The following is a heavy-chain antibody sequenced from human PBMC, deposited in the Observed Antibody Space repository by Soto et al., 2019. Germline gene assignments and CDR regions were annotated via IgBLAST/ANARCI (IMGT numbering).Heavy chain of an antibody. Sequence: PGGSLRLSCAASGFTFSNYDMHWVRQAPGKGLEWVAIISYDGTNKYYADSVKGRFTISRDNSKNTLSLQMNSLRAEDTAVYYCAKVLSIIVADSFDIWGQGTMVTVSS. CDR2: ISYDGTNK. J-gene: IGHJ3*02. CDR1: GFTFSNYD. D-gene: IGHD3-22*01. V-gene: IGHV3-30*18. CDR3: AKVLSIIVADSFDI.